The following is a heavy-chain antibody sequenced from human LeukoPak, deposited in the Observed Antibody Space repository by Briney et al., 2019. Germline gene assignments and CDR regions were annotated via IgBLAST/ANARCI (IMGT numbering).Heavy chain of an antibody. D-gene: IGHD3-22*01. CDR2: INQDGSEI. V-gene: IGHV3-7*01. CDR1: AFTFSNYW. Sequence: GGSLRLSCAASAFTFSNYWMSWVRQAPGKGLEWVANINQDGSEIYYVDSVKGRFTISRDNAKNSLYLQMNSLRAEDTAVYYCARMTGYYDGSGYYYSDYWGQGTLVTVSS. CDR3: ARMTGYYDGSGYYYSDY. J-gene: IGHJ4*02.